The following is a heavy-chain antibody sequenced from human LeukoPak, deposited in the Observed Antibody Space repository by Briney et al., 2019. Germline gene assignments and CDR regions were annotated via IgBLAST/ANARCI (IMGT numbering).Heavy chain of an antibody. CDR1: GFIFSNSD. CDR2: IPYDGSSK. CDR3: AKDNRWSFDY. J-gene: IGHJ4*02. D-gene: IGHD5-24*01. V-gene: IGHV3-30*02. Sequence: GGSLRLSCAASGFIFSNSDMHWVRQAPGKGLEWVAFIPYDGSSKDYADSVKGRLSISRDNSKNTLYLQMSSLRPEDTAVYYCAKDNRWSFDYWGQGTLVTVSS.